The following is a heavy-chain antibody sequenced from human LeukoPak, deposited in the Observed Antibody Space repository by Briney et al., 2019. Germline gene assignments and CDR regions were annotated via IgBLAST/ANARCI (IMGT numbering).Heavy chain of an antibody. J-gene: IGHJ4*02. CDR1: GYTFTSDY. CDR3: ARDQEGFDY. V-gene: IGHV1-46*01. Sequence: ASVKVSCKASGYTFTSDYIHWVRQAPGQELEWMGMIYPRGGSTSYAQKFQGRVTVTRDTSTSTVHMELSGLRSEDTAVYYCARDQEGFDYWGQGTLVTVSS. CDR2: IYPRGGST.